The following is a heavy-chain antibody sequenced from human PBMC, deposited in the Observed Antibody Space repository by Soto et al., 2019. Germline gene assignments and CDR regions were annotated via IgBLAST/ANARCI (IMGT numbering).Heavy chain of an antibody. CDR1: GFTFSSYS. Sequence: EVQLVESGGSLVQPGGSLRLSCAASGFTFSSYSMNWVRQAPGKGLEWVSYISSSSSTIYYADSVKGRFTISRDNAKNSLYMQMNRLRAEDTAVYYCARHPERIAEIGWFDPWGQGTLVTVSS. CDR2: ISSSSSTI. J-gene: IGHJ5*02. D-gene: IGHD6-13*01. V-gene: IGHV3-48*01. CDR3: ARHPERIAEIGWFDP.